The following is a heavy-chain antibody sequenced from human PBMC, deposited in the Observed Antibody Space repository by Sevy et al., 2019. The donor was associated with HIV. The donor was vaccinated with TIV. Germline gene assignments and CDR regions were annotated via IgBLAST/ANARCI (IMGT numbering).Heavy chain of an antibody. Sequence: GGSLRLSCAASGFRFNYHNMNWVRQAPGKGLEWISYISNSGSTTYLADSVRGRFTISRDNAKNSLFLEMDNLTDEDTGVYYCAREGNRERQTLPLDPWGRGIQVTVSS. CDR2: ISNSGSTT. D-gene: IGHD6-25*01. CDR3: AREGNRERQTLPLDP. CDR1: GFRFNYHN. J-gene: IGHJ5*02. V-gene: IGHV3-48*02.